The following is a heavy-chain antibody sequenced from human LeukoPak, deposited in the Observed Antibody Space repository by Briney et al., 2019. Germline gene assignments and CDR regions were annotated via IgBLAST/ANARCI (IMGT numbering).Heavy chain of an antibody. D-gene: IGHD3-22*01. CDR3: TRDPPHGVYDSSDTPFDY. V-gene: IGHV3-7*01. Sequence: GGSLRLSCAASGFRFSGFWMSWVRQAPGKGLEWVANIKEDGSDTYYVDSVKGRFTIPRDNAKNSVYLQMSSLRDEDTAVYYCTRDPPHGVYDSSDTPFDYWGQGTLVTVSS. CDR1: GFRFSGFW. CDR2: IKEDGSDT. J-gene: IGHJ4*02.